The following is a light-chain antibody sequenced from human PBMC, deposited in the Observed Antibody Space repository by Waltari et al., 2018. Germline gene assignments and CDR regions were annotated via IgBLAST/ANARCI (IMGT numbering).Light chain of an antibody. Sequence: QSALTQPPSVSGAPGQSVTISCTGGSSNIGAFFDVHWYQQLPGAAPKPLIYGNNNRPSGVPDRFSASKSVTSASLSITGLQAEDEAHYYCQSFDRTLRGGVFGGGTKLTV. CDR3: QSFDRTLRGGV. J-gene: IGLJ3*02. CDR2: GNN. V-gene: IGLV1-40*01. CDR1: SSNIGAFFD.